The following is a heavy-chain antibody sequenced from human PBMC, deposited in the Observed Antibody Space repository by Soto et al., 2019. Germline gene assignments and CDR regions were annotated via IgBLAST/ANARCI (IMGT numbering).Heavy chain of an antibody. V-gene: IGHV4-30-4*01. CDR3: ARVAAPRHSSGYYIFDY. D-gene: IGHD3-22*01. J-gene: IGHJ4*02. CDR1: GGSISSGDYY. CDR2: IYYSGST. Sequence: KASETLSLTCTVSGGSISSGDYYWSWIRQPPGKGLEWIGYIYYSGSTYYNPSLKSRVTISVDTSKNQFSLKLSSVTAADTAVYYCARVAAPRHSSGYYIFDYWGQGTLVTVSS.